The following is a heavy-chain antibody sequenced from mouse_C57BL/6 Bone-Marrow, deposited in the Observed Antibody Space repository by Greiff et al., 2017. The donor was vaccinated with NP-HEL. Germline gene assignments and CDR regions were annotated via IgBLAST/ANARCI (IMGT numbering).Heavy chain of an antibody. D-gene: IGHD1-1*01. CDR3: ARVRGYYYGSSPYYFDY. CDR2: IDPSDSYT. Sequence: QVQLQQPGAELVKPGASVKLSCKASGYTFTSYWMQWVKQRPGQGLEWIGEIDPSDSYTNYNQKFKGKATLTVDTSSSTAYMQLSSLTSEDSAVYYGARVRGYYYGSSPYYFDYWGQGTTLTVSS. CDR1: GYTFTSYW. J-gene: IGHJ2*01. V-gene: IGHV1-50*01.